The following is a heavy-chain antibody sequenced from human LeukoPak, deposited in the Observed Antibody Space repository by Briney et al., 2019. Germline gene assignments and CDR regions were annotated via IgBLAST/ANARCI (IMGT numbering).Heavy chain of an antibody. V-gene: IGHV1-69*04. J-gene: IGHJ6*02. CDR3: AREVICSGGSCYSYGMDV. D-gene: IGHD2-15*01. CDR1: GGTFSSYA. Sequence: SVKVSCKASGGTFSSYAISWVRQAPGQGLEWMGRIIPILGIANYAQKFQGRVTITADKSTSTAYMELSSLRSEDTAVYYCAREVICSGGSCYSYGMDVWGQGTTVTVSS. CDR2: IIPILGIA.